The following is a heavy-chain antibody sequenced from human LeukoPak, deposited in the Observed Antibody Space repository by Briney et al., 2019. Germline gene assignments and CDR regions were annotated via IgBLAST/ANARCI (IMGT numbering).Heavy chain of an antibody. D-gene: IGHD5-24*01. J-gene: IGHJ4*02. CDR1: GGSINTYY. Sequence: SETLSLTCTVSGGSINTYYWSWIRQPPGKGLEWIGFISNSGSTNYNPSLKSRVTISVDTSKNQFSLKLSSVTAADTAVYYCARGGYKFTFWGQGTLVTVSS. CDR2: ISNSGST. CDR3: ARGGYKFTF. V-gene: IGHV4-59*01.